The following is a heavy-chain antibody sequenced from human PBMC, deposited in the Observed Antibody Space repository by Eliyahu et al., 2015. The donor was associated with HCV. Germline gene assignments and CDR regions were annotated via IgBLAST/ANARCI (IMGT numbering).Heavy chain of an antibody. D-gene: IGHD3-9*01. CDR3: ARAPGARRYFDWLLHFDN. J-gene: IGHJ4*02. V-gene: IGHV4-31*03. CDR2: IYXSGRT. Sequence: QVQLQESGPGLVKPSQTLSLTCTVFXGSISSDGYWWXWXRXHPGKGLEWIGDIYXSGRTYYNPSLKXRVTISVDTSKRQFSLKLTSVTAADTAVYYCARAPGARRYFDWLLHFDNWGQGTLVTVSS. CDR1: XGSISSDGYW.